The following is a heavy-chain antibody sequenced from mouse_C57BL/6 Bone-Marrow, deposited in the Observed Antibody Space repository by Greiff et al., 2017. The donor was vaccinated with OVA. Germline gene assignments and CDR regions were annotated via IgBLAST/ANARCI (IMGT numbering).Heavy chain of an antibody. D-gene: IGHD1-2*01. V-gene: IGHV1-15*01. CDR3: TRDGHGRGWYFDV. CDR2: IDPETGGT. CDR1: GYTFTDYE. Sequence: QVQLQQSGAELVRPGASVTLSCKASGYTFTDYEMHWVKQTPVHGLEWIGAIDPETGGTAYNQKFKGKAILTADKSSSTAYMELRSLTSEDSAFYYCTRDGHGRGWYFDVWGTGTTVTVSS. J-gene: IGHJ1*03.